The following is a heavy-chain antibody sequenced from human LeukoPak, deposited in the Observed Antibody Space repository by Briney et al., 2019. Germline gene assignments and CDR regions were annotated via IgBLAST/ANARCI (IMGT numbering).Heavy chain of an antibody. CDR2: ISSDSTT. CDR1: GFTFSRYS. Sequence: GGSLRLSCAAAGFTFSRYSMNWVRQAPGKGLEWISHISSDSTTYYAGSVKGRFTISRDNAKNLLSLQMNSLRAEDTAAYYCARDQYYAFDIWGQGTMVTVSS. V-gene: IGHV3-48*01. J-gene: IGHJ3*02. D-gene: IGHD2/OR15-2a*01. CDR3: ARDQYYAFDI.